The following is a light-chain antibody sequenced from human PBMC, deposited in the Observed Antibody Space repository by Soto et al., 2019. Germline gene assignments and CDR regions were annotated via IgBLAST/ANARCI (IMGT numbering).Light chain of an antibody. V-gene: IGLV1-40*01. J-gene: IGLJ1*01. CDR3: QSYDSSLSGSEV. CDR1: SSNIGAGYD. Sequence: QSVLTQPPSVSGAPGQRVTISRTGSSSNIGAGYDVHWYQQLPGTAPKLLIYGNSNRPSGVPDRFSGSKSGTSASLAITGLQAEDEADYYCQSYDSSLSGSEVFGTGTKVTVL. CDR2: GNS.